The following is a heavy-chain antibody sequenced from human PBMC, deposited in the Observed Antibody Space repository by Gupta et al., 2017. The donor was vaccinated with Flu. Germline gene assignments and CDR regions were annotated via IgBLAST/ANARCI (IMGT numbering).Heavy chain of an antibody. CDR1: GVTFNSHD. D-gene: IGHD3-3*01. CDR3: EKDSEHYQIFGVFED. Sequence: GVTFNSHDMHCVRQAQGNGLEWVSGITWKSCRIDYEDSGKGRFPISRDTAKNALYLQMNSLRAEDTAWYYCEKDSEHYQIFGVFEDGGQGTLVTVSS. V-gene: IGHV3-9*01. CDR2: ITWKSCRI. J-gene: IGHJ4*02.